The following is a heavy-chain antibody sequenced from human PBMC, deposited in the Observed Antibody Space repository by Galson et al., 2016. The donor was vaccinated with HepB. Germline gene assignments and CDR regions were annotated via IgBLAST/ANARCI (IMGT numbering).Heavy chain of an antibody. Sequence: QSGAEVKKAGESLKISCKASGYSFPYYWIGWVRQKPGKGLEWMGIIYPGDSEIRYSPSFQGQVTTSVDKSISTAFLQWSSLKASDTAMYYCARQYSFWSGYSESYYGMDVWGEGTTVTVSS. CDR3: ARQYSFWSGYSESYYGMDV. CDR2: IYPGDSEI. V-gene: IGHV5-51*01. CDR1: GYSFPYYW. J-gene: IGHJ6*04. D-gene: IGHD3-3*01.